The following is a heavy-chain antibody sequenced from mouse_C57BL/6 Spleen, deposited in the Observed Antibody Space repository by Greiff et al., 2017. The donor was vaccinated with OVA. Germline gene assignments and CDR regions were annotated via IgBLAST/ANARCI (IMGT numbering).Heavy chain of an antibody. Sequence: QVQLQQSGAELVKPGASVKMSCKASGYTFTSYWITWVKQRPGQGLEWIGDIYPGSGSTNYNEKFKSKATLTVDTSSSTAYMQLSSLTSEDSAVYYCARDYDYDGDYFDYWGQGTTLTVSS. J-gene: IGHJ2*01. CDR2: IYPGSGST. CDR3: ARDYDYDGDYFDY. CDR1: GYTFTSYW. D-gene: IGHD2-4*01. V-gene: IGHV1-55*01.